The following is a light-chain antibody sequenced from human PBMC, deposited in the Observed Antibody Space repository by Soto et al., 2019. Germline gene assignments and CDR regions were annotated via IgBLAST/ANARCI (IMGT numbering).Light chain of an antibody. CDR1: QSLLHSNGYNY. CDR2: LGS. CDR3: MQGSKWPYT. Sequence: DIVMTQSPLSLPVTPGEPASISCRSSQSLLHSNGYNYLDWYLQKPGQSPQLLIYLGSNRASGVPDRFSGSGSGTDFTLKISRVEAEDVGDYYCMQGSKWPYTFGQGTKVDIK. V-gene: IGKV2-28*01. J-gene: IGKJ2*01.